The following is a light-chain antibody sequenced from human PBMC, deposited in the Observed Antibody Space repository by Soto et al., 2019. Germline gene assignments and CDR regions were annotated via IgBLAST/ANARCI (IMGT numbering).Light chain of an antibody. Sequence: DIQVTQSPPTLSASVGDRSTITCLASQSISSWLAWYQQKPGKXPKXXIYEASSLESGVPSRFSGSGSGTELTITISGLQPDDCATDYCQQFNSYPITFGQGTRLDIK. J-gene: IGKJ5*01. CDR2: EAS. V-gene: IGKV1-5*01. CDR3: QQFNSYPIT. CDR1: QSISSW.